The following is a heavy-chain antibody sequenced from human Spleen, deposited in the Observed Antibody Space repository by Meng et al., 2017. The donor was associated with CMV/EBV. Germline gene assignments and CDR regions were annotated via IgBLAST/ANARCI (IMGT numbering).Heavy chain of an antibody. CDR1: GFTFSNYA. CDR2: ISGSNGDGST. D-gene: IGHD6-13*01. Sequence: GESLKISCVVSGFTFSNYAMSWVRQAPGKGLEWVSGISGSNGDGSTYYADSVKGRFTISRDNARNTLYLQIKSLRTEDTAVYYCAKGLQGQQPRSYFDYWGQGTLVTVSS. J-gene: IGHJ4*02. CDR3: AKGLQGQQPRSYFDY. V-gene: IGHV3-23*01.